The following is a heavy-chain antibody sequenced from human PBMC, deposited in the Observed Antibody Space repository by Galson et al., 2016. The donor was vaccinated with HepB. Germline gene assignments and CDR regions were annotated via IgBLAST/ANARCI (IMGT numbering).Heavy chain of an antibody. J-gene: IGHJ4*02. Sequence: SLRLSCAASGFTFSGYYMRWIRQAPGKGLEWLSYISSSSHHTDYADSAKGRFTISRDNAKNSLHLQMNNLRVEDTAVYYCARAVPDIYASGSYPDYWGQGTLVTVSS. CDR1: GFTFSGYY. D-gene: IGHD3-10*01. CDR3: ARAVPDIYASGSYPDY. CDR2: ISSSSHHT. V-gene: IGHV3-11*05.